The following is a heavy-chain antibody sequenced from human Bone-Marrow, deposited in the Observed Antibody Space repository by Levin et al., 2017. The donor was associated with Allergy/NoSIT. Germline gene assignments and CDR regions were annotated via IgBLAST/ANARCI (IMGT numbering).Heavy chain of an antibody. CDR2: INPKTGDT. CDR1: GYTFTDYY. D-gene: IGHD3-10*01. J-gene: IGHJ4*02. Sequence: ASVKVSCTASGYTFTDYYLHWVRQAPGQGLEWMGRINPKTGDTKNGENFQGRVTMTRDTSINTAYMELRSLRSDDTAVYYCARDLRTSGSYYFEQWGLGTLITVSS. CDR3: ARDLRTSGSYYFEQ. V-gene: IGHV1-2*06.